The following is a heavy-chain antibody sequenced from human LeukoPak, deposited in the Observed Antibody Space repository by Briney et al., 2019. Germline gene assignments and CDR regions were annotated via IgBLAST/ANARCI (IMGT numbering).Heavy chain of an antibody. CDR2: ISASGGST. CDR3: AKVYYYDSSGYYPRYFDY. J-gene: IGHJ4*02. V-gene: IGHV3-23*01. Sequence: GGSLRLSCAASGFTFSSYGMNWVRQPPGKGLEWVSAISASGGSTFYADSVKGRFTISRDNSTLYLQMNSLRAEDTAVYYCAKVYYYDSSGYYPRYFDYWGQGTLVTVSS. D-gene: IGHD3-22*01. CDR1: GFTFSSYG.